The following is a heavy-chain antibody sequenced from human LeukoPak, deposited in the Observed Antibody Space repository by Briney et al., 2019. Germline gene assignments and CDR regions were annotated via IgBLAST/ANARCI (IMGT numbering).Heavy chain of an antibody. CDR2: IYTSGST. Sequence: PSETLSLTCTVSGGSISSYYWSWLRQPAGKGLEWIGRIYTSGSTNYNPSLRSRVTMSVDTSKNQFSLKLSSVTAADTAVYYCARGPKYYDFWSGYSVTLDYWGQGTLVTVSS. CDR3: ARGPKYYDFWSGYSVTLDY. V-gene: IGHV4-4*07. J-gene: IGHJ4*02. CDR1: GGSISSYY. D-gene: IGHD3-3*01.